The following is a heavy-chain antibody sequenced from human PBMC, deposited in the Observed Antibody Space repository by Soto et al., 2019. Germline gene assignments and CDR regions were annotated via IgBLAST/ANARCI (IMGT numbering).Heavy chain of an antibody. V-gene: IGHV5-51*01. Sequence: GESLKISCKGSGYSFTSYWIGWVRQMPGKGLEWMGIIYPGDSDTRYSPSFQGQVTISADKSISTAYLQWSSLKASDTAMCYCARGIAVAGAYYYYGMDVWGQGTTVTVSS. CDR2: IYPGDSDT. D-gene: IGHD6-19*01. CDR1: GYSFTSYW. CDR3: ARGIAVAGAYYYYGMDV. J-gene: IGHJ6*02.